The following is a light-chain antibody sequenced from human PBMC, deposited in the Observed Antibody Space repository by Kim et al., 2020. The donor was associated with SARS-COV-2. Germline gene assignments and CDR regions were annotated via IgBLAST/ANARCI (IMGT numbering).Light chain of an antibody. V-gene: IGKV1-6*01. CDR1: RDITND. J-gene: IGKJ1*01. CDR2: DAS. Sequence: ASIRDKVTNTSRACRDITNDLGCYQKRPGEAPKVLIYDASTLQNGVPSRFSDSGSGTDFTLTISSLQPEDFATYYCLQDYNYPWTFGQGTKVDIK. CDR3: LQDYNYPWT.